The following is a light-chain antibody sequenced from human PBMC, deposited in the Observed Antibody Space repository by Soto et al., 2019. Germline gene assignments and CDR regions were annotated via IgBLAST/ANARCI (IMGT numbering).Light chain of an antibody. Sequence: QSALTQPASVSGSPGQSITISCTGTSSDVGGYNYVSWYQQYPGKAPQLMIFDVNDRPSGVSYRFSGSKSGNTASLTISGLQAEDEAHYSCSSYSTTSFFVFGTGTKVTVL. CDR1: SSDVGGYNY. CDR3: SSYSTTSFFV. CDR2: DVN. J-gene: IGLJ1*01. V-gene: IGLV2-14*01.